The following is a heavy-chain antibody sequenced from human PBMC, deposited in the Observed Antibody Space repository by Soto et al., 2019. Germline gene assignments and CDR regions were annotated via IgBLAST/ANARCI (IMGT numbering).Heavy chain of an antibody. D-gene: IGHD2-15*01. CDR2: ITTVNGGSM. V-gene: IGHV3-23*04. CDR3: AKDPLSGGGRDF. Sequence: DVHLVESGGGLVQPGGSLRLSCVASGFTFSNYAMSWVRQAPGKGLEWVSFITTVNGGSMYYADSVKGRVTISRDNTINTLYLQMNSLRVEDTAVYYCAKDPLSGGGRDFWGQGTLVTVSS. CDR1: GFTFSNYA. J-gene: IGHJ4*02.